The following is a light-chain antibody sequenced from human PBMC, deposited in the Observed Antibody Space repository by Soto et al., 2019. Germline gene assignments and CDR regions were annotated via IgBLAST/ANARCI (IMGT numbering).Light chain of an antibody. CDR3: QQYTNWPHT. CDR1: QSVSSN. Sequence: EIVMTQSPATLSVSPGERATLSCRASQSVSSNLAWYQQKPGQAPRLLIYGASTRATGIPARFSGSGSGTEFTLTISRLQSEDFAVYSCQQYTNWPHTFGQGTKLEIK. J-gene: IGKJ2*01. CDR2: GAS. V-gene: IGKV3-15*01.